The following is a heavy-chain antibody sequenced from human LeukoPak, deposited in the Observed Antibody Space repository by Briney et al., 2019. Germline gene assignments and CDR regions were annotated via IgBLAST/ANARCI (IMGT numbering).Heavy chain of an antibody. CDR2: IYYSGST. Sequence: PSETLSLTCTVSGYSISSGYYWGWIRQHPGKGLEWIGYIYYSGSTYYNPSLKSRVTISVDTSKNQFSLKLSSVTAADTAVYYCARGDLYCSGGSCYPRWFDPWGQGTLVTVSS. CDR1: GYSISSGYY. J-gene: IGHJ5*02. V-gene: IGHV4-31*03. D-gene: IGHD2-15*01. CDR3: ARGDLYCSGGSCYPRWFDP.